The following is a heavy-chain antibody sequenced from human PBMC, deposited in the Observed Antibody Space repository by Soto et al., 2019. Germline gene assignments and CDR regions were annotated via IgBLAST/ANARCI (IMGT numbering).Heavy chain of an antibody. CDR3: ARADDGYDHSGMDV. V-gene: IGHV3-30*03. Sequence: PGGSLRLSCAVSGFNFSSYGMHWVRQAPGKGLEWVAVISHDGSNKYFADSVKGRFTISRDNSQNTLYLQLSSLRYEDTAVYYCARADDGYDHSGMDVWGQGTTVTVSS. D-gene: IGHD5-12*01. J-gene: IGHJ6*02. CDR2: ISHDGSNK. CDR1: GFNFSSYG.